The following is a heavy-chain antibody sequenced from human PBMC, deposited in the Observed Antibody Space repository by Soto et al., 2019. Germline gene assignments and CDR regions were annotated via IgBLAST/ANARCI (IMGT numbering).Heavy chain of an antibody. Sequence: PSETLSLTCTVSGGSISSGGYYWSWIRQHPGKGLEWIGYIYYSGSTYYNPSLKSRVTISVDTSKNQFSLKLSSVTAADTAVYYCARDRYYYDSSGYYENWFDPWGQGTLVTVSS. D-gene: IGHD3-22*01. CDR1: GGSISSGGYY. V-gene: IGHV4-31*03. CDR2: IYYSGST. CDR3: ARDRYYYDSSGYYENWFDP. J-gene: IGHJ5*02.